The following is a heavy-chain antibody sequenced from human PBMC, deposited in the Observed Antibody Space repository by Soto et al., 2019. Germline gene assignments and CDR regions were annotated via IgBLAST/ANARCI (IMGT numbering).Heavy chain of an antibody. CDR1: GFTFSSYW. J-gene: IGHJ6*02. CDR2: INSDGSST. Sequence: GGSLILSCAASGFTFSSYWMHWVRQAPGKGLVWVSRINSDGSSTSYADSVKGRFTISRDNAKNTLYLQMNRLRAEDTAVYYCAREEGWYDLYYYYYGMDVWGQGTTVTVSS. CDR3: AREEGWYDLYYYYYGMDV. D-gene: IGHD1-20*01. V-gene: IGHV3-74*01.